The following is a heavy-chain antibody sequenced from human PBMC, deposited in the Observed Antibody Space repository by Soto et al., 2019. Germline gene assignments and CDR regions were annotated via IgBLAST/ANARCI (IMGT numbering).Heavy chain of an antibody. CDR1: GVSISSSTYY. D-gene: IGHD2-21*02. V-gene: IGHV4-39*07. J-gene: IGHJ4*02. CDR2: IYYSGST. Sequence: SETLSLTCTVSGVSISSSTYYWGWIRQPPGKGLEWIESIYYSGSTYYNPSLKSRVTISVDTSKNQFSLKLSSVTAADTTVYYCARVRVTEYAFFDYWGQGTLVTVSS. CDR3: ARVRVTEYAFFDY.